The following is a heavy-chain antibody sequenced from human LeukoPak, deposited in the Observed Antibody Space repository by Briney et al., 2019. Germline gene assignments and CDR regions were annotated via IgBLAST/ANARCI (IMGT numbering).Heavy chain of an antibody. Sequence: GGSLRLSCTASGFTFGDYAMSWFRQAPGKGLEWVGFIRSKAYGGTTEYAASVKGRFTISRDDSKSIAYLQMNSLKTEDTAVYYCTRDEYSGYDLDLGYYYGMDVWGQGTTVTVSS. CDR2: IRSKAYGGTT. CDR1: GFTFGDYA. J-gene: IGHJ6*02. V-gene: IGHV3-49*03. D-gene: IGHD5-12*01. CDR3: TRDEYSGYDLDLGYYYGMDV.